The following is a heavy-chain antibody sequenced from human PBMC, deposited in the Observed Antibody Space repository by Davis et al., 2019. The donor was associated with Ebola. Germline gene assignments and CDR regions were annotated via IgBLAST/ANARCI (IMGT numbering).Heavy chain of an antibody. J-gene: IGHJ5*02. CDR2: INPNSGGT. CDR1: GYTFTGYY. V-gene: IGHV1-2*02. D-gene: IGHD1-26*01. Sequence: ASVKVSCKASGYTFTGYYMHWVRQAPGQGLEWMGWINPNSGGTNYAQKFQDRVTMTRDTSISTAYMELSRLRSDDTAVYYCARDGGSYLTYNWFDPWGQGTLVTVSS. CDR3: ARDGGSYLTYNWFDP.